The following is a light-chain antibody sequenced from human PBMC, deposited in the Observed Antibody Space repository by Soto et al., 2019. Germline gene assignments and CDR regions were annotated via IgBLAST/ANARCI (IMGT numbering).Light chain of an antibody. Sequence: QSALTQPASVSGSPGQSITFSCSGTSSDVGSFNLVSWYQQHPDKAPKLMIFEVSQRPSGVSDRFSGSKSGNTASLTIAGLQAEEEADYYCYSYAGGSTYVFGPGTKVTVL. CDR1: SSDVGSFNL. CDR2: EVS. J-gene: IGLJ1*01. CDR3: YSYAGGSTYV. V-gene: IGLV2-23*02.